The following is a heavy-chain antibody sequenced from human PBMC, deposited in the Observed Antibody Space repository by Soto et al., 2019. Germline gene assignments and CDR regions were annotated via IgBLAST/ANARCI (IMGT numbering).Heavy chain of an antibody. D-gene: IGHD1-1*01. CDR1: GGSIGDFY. V-gene: IGHV4-59*08. Sequence: SELLSLTCTVVGGSIGDFYCSWIRQPPGKGLEWIGYIYYSGSTNYNPSLKSRVTISVDTSKNQFSLKLSSVTAADTAVYYCARQYDPPYYFDYPGQGTLVTLPS. CDR2: IYYSGST. J-gene: IGHJ4*02. CDR3: ARQYDPPYYFDY.